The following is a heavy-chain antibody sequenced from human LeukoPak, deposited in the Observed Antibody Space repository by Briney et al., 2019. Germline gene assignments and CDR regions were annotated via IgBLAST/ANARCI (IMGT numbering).Heavy chain of an antibody. CDR1: GGSLRSYY. CDR2: IFSGGST. J-gene: IGHJ6*02. CDR3: ARGVCTSSYCYAGDYGMDV. D-gene: IGHD2-2*01. Sequence: PSETLSLTCTVSGGSLRSYYWSWIREPPGKGLEWIGYIFSGGSTNYTPSLKSRTTISLDTSKSQFSLTVSSVTAADTAVYYCARGVCTSSYCYAGDYGMDVWGQGTTVTVSS. V-gene: IGHV4-59*08.